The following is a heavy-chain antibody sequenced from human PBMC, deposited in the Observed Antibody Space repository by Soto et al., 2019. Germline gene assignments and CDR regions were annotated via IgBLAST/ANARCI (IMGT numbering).Heavy chain of an antibody. J-gene: IGHJ6*03. D-gene: IGHD2-2*01. Sequence: SETLSLTCAVYGGSFSGYYWSWIRQPPGKGLEWIGEINHSGSTNYNPSHKSRVTISVDTSKNQFSLKLSSVTAADTAVYYCSISPDIVVVPAAMPDYYYYMDVWGKGTTVTV. V-gene: IGHV4-34*01. CDR3: SISPDIVVVPAAMPDYYYYMDV. CDR1: GGSFSGYY. CDR2: INHSGST.